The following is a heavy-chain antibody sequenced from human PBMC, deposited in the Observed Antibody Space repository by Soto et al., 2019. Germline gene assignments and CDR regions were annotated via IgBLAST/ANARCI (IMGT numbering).Heavy chain of an antibody. CDR1: GASISSSAYY. D-gene: IGHD3-10*02. J-gene: IGHJ6*02. CDR3: ARYTFGHDRESHYAMDL. Sequence: SETLSLTCTVSGASISSSAYYWSWVRQPPGKGLEWIGYIFHSGSAYYNPSLKSRVTISVDTSKNQFSLKLTSVTAADTAVFYCARYTFGHDRESHYAMDLWCQGTTVTAS. CDR2: IFHSGSA. V-gene: IGHV4-30-4*01.